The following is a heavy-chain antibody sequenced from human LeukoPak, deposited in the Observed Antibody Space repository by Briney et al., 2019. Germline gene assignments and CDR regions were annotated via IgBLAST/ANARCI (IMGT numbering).Heavy chain of an antibody. D-gene: IGHD6-19*01. J-gene: IGHJ4*02. V-gene: IGHV3-53*01. Sequence: PGGSLRLSXAASGFTVRSNYMSWVRQAPGKGLEWVSVIYSGGSTYYADSVKGRFTISRDNAKNTLYLQMNSLRAEDTAVYYCARPGYSSGWYYYFDYWGLGTLVTVSS. CDR3: ARPGYSSGWYYYFDY. CDR1: GFTVRSNY. CDR2: IYSGGST.